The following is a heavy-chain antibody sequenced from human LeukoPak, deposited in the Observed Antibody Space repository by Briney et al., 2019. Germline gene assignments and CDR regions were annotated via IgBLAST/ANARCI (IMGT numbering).Heavy chain of an antibody. D-gene: IGHD3-9*01. CDR3: ARDHTYYDILTGYYHAEYFQH. CDR2: IWYDGSNK. V-gene: IGHV3-33*01. J-gene: IGHJ1*01. Sequence: GGSLRLSCAASGFTFSSYGMHWVRQAPGKGLEWVAVIWYDGSNKYYADSVKGRFTISRDNSKNTLYLQMNSLRAEDTAVYYCARDHTYYDILTGYYHAEYFQHWGQGTLVTVSS. CDR1: GFTFSSYG.